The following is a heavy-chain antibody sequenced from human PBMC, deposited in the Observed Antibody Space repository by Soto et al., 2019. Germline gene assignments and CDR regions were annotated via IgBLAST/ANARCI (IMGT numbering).Heavy chain of an antibody. J-gene: IGHJ4*02. CDR2: ISGSGGSK. CDR1: GFTFSSYA. CDR3: AKDTSSPLTVREMDY. D-gene: IGHD3-10*01. Sequence: GGSLRLSCAASGFTFSSYAMSWVRQAPGKGPEWVSAISGSGGSKYYADSVKGRFTISRDNSKNTLYLQMNSLRGEDTAVYFCAKDTSSPLTVREMDYWGQGTLVTVSS. V-gene: IGHV3-23*01.